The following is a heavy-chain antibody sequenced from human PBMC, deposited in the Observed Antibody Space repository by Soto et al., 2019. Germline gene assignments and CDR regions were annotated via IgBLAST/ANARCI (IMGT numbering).Heavy chain of an antibody. CDR2: INGSGVYT. Sequence: EVQLLESGGGSVQPGGSLRLSCAASGFTFSNYAMSWVRQAPGKGLEWVSGINGSGVYTWYADAVKGRYTISRDNSKNTLQLQMNSLRAEDTAIYYCVKDYAEGGIAVAGRDAPFDYWGQGTLVPVSS. CDR3: VKDYAEGGIAVAGRDAPFDY. V-gene: IGHV3-23*01. J-gene: IGHJ4*02. CDR1: GFTFSNYA. D-gene: IGHD6-19*01.